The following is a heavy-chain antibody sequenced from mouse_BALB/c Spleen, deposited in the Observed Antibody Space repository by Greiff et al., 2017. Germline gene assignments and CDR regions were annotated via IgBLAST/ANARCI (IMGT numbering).Heavy chain of an antibody. V-gene: IGHV5-6-3*01. CDR1: GFTFSSYG. CDR2: INSNGGST. CDR3: AREDYRSDGFAY. Sequence: EVKLVESGGGLVQPGGSLKLSCAASGFTFSSYGMSWVRQTPDKRLELVATINSNGGSTYYPDSVKGRFTISRDNAKNTLYLQMSSLKSEDTAMYYCAREDYRSDGFAYWGQGTLVTVSA. J-gene: IGHJ3*01. D-gene: IGHD2-14*01.